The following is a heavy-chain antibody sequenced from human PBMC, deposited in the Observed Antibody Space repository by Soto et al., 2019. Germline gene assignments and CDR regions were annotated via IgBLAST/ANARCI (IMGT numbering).Heavy chain of an antibody. CDR1: GGSISSGGYS. CDR2: IYHSGST. Sequence: QLQLQESGSGLVKPSQTLSLTCAVSGGSISSGGYSWSWIRQPPGKGLEWIGYIYHSGSTYYNPSPQSRVTISVDRSKNQFSLKLSSVTAEDTAVYYCARVPGPWGQGTLVTVSS. J-gene: IGHJ5*02. CDR3: ARVPGP. D-gene: IGHD7-27*01. V-gene: IGHV4-30-2*01.